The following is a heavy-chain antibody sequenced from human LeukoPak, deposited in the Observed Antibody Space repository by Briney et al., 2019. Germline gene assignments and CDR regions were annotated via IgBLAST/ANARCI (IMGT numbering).Heavy chain of an antibody. CDR2: IGDDAVST. V-gene: IGHV3-23*01. D-gene: IGHD3-3*01. J-gene: IGHJ4*02. Sequence: GGSLRLSCAASGFTFSSYAMSGVRQAPGKGLEWVSAIGDDAVSTYYADSVKGRFSISRDNSKNTLYLQMNSLRADDTAVYYCAKDLWKADYWGQGTLVTVSS. CDR1: GFTFSSYA. CDR3: AKDLWKADY.